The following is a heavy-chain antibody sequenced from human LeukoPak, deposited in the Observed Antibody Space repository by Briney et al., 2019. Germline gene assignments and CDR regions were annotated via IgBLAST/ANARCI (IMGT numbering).Heavy chain of an antibody. CDR1: GFTFSSNY. CDR3: AKDKYDQGSGAFDI. Sequence: GGSLRLSCAASGFTFSSNYMSWVRQAPGKGLEWVSVIYSGGSTYYADSVKGRFTISRDNSKNSLYLQMNSLRAEDMALYYCAKDKYDQGSGAFDIWGQGTMVTVSS. CDR2: IYSGGST. V-gene: IGHV3-53*05. J-gene: IGHJ3*02. D-gene: IGHD3-16*01.